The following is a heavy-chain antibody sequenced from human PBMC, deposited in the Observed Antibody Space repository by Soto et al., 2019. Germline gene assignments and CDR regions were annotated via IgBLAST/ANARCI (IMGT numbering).Heavy chain of an antibody. CDR1: GGSIISRGYS. D-gene: IGHD4-17*01. CDR3: ARGGDYVEGDYFGTDV. CDR2: IYHGGST. V-gene: IGHV4-30-2*01. Sequence: SETLSLTCAVSGGSIISRGYSWIWIRQPPGKGLEWIGYIYHGGSTDYNPSLKSRVTISVERSENQFSLRLSSVTAADTAVYYCARGGDYVEGDYFGTDVWGQGITVTVSS. J-gene: IGHJ6*02.